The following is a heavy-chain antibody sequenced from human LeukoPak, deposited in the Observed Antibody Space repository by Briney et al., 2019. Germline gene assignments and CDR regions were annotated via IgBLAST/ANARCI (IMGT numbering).Heavy chain of an antibody. D-gene: IGHD5-12*01. CDR2: INHSGST. CDR1: GGSFSGYY. Sequence: SETLSLTCAVYGGSFSGYYWSWIRQPPGKGLEWIGEINHSGSTNYNPSLKSRVTISVDTSENQFSLKLSSVTAADTAVYYCARERAGAYSGYDWGRHNWFDPWGQGTLVTVSS. J-gene: IGHJ5*02. V-gene: IGHV4-34*01. CDR3: ARERAGAYSGYDWGRHNWFDP.